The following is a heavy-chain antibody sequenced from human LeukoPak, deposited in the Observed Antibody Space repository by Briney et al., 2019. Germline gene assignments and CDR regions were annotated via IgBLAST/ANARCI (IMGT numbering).Heavy chain of an antibody. CDR2: IHYSGST. D-gene: IGHD6-19*01. CDR3: ARHSGYSSGWYGH. J-gene: IGHJ5*02. Sequence: PSETLSLTCTVSGGSISSYYWSWIRQPPGKGLEWIGYIHYSGSTNYNPSLKSRVTISVDTSKNQFSLKLSSVTAADTAVYYCARHSGYSSGWYGHWGQGTLVTVSS. CDR1: GGSISSYY. V-gene: IGHV4-59*08.